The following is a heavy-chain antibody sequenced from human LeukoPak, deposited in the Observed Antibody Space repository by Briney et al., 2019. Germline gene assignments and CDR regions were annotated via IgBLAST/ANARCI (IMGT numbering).Heavy chain of an antibody. D-gene: IGHD6-19*01. V-gene: IGHV3-21*01. CDR2: ISSSSSYI. CDR3: ARHCAGSGRWEDYYMDV. J-gene: IGHJ6*03. CDR1: GFPFSSYR. Sequence: GGSLRLSCAASGFPFSSYRMNWVRQAPGRGPEWVSSISSSSSYIYYAGSVKGRFTISRDNAKNSLYLQMNSLRAEDTAVYYCARHCAGSGRWEDYYMDVWGKGTTVTVSS.